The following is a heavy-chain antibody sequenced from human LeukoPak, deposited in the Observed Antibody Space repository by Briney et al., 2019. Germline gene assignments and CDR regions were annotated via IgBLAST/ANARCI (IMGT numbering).Heavy chain of an antibody. V-gene: IGHV3-23*01. CDR3: AKDAGFDWDYVWGSYRPVDY. CDR1: GFTFSSYG. D-gene: IGHD3-16*02. CDR2: ISGSGGST. J-gene: IGHJ4*02. Sequence: GGSLRLSCAASGFTFSSYGMSWVRQAPGKGLEWVSAISGSGGSTYYADSVKGRFTISRDNSKNTLYLQMNSLRAEDTAVYYCAKDAGFDWDYVWGSYRPVDYWGQGTLVTVSS.